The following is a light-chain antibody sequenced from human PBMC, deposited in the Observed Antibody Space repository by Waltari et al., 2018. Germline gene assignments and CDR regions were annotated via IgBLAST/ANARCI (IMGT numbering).Light chain of an antibody. Sequence: DVVMTQSPLSLPVTLGQPSSISCRSSQSLVHSDGNTFLHWFQQRPGQSPRRLIYQVSNRDSGVPDRFSGSGSGTDFTLKISRVEAEDVGVYYCMQATQSPTFGQGTKLEIK. CDR2: QVS. V-gene: IGKV2-30*02. CDR3: MQATQSPT. CDR1: QSLVHSDGNTF. J-gene: IGKJ2*01.